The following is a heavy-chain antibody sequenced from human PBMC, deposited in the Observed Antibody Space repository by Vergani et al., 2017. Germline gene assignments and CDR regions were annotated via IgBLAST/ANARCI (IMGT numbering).Heavy chain of an antibody. J-gene: IGHJ3*02. CDR2: INPNSGGT. Sequence: QVQLVQSGDEVKKPGASVKVSCKASGYTFTSYYMHWVLQAPGQGLEWMGWINPNSGGTNYAQKFQCRVTMTRDTSISTAYMELSRLRSDDTAVYYCAREADIVVVVAATQAFDIWGQGTMVTVSS. CDR1: GYTFTSYY. D-gene: IGHD2-15*01. V-gene: IGHV1-2*02. CDR3: AREADIVVVVAATQAFDI.